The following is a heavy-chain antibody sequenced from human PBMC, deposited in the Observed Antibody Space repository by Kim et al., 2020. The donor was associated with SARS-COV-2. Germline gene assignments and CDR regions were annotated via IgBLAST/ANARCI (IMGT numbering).Heavy chain of an antibody. J-gene: IGHJ4*02. CDR2: ISYDGSNK. CDR3: ARDPFMITFGGVIAAGGGY. CDR1: GFTFSSYA. V-gene: IGHV3-30-3*01. D-gene: IGHD3-16*02. Sequence: GGSLRLSCAASGFTFSSYAMHWVRQAPGKGLEWVAVISYDGSNKYYADSVKGRFTISRDNSKNTLYLQMNSLRAEDTAVYYCARDPFMITFGGVIAAGGGYWGQGTLVTLSS.